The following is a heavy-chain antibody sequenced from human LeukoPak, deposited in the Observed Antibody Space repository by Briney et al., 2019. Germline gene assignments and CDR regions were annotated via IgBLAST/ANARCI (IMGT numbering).Heavy chain of an antibody. J-gene: IGHJ4*02. CDR2: ITNGRGVT. CDR1: GFTFSDYS. D-gene: IGHD2-15*01. V-gene: IGHV3-23*01. CDR3: AKEHMVAAVYYFDY. Sequence: GGSLTLLCAPSGFTFSDYSMTWVRQRPGRGLEWVSSITNGRGVTYYAASVKGRFTISGDNSKNTLYLQMSSLRAEDTAVYYCAKEHMVAAVYYFDYWGQGTLVTVSS.